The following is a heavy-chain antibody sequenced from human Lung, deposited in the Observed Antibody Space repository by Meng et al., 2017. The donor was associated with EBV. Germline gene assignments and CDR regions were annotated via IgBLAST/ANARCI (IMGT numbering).Heavy chain of an antibody. V-gene: IGHV4-4*02. CDR3: ARGGTSSAPFDY. CDR2: IYHSGST. D-gene: IGHD2-2*01. J-gene: IGHJ4*02. Sequence: QVHLQGSGPGLVKPSGTLSLTCDVSGASISRSDLWSWVRQPPGKGLEWIGEIYHSGSTNYNPSLKSRVTISVDTSKNQFSLSLNSVTAADTAVYYCARGGTSSAPFDYWGQETLVTVSS. CDR1: GASISRSDL.